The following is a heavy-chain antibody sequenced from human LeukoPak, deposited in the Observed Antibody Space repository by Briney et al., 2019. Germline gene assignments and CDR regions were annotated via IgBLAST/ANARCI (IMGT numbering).Heavy chain of an antibody. V-gene: IGHV3-11*06. CDR1: GGSISGYY. CDR2: ISSSSSYT. CDR3: ARAEDWFDP. J-gene: IGHJ5*02. Sequence: LSLTCSVSGGSISGYYWRWIRQPPGKGLEWVSYISSSSSYTNYADSVKGRFTISRDNAKNSLYLQMNSLRAEDTAVYYCARAEDWFDPWGQGTLVTVSS.